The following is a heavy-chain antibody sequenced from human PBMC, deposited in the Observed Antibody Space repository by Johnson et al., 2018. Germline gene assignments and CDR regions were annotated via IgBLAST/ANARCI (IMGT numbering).Heavy chain of an antibody. CDR1: GGSFSGYS. V-gene: IGHV4-34*01. Sequence: QVQLQQWGAGLLKPSETLSLTCAVYGGSFSGYSWSWIRQSPGKGLEWIGDIDAGGSTRYNPSLKSRVTLSVDRSKNQFSLEVSSVTAADTAMYYCATAGFQLLLGTYYYYMDVWGKGTTVTVSS. CDR3: ATAGFQLLLGTYYYYMDV. J-gene: IGHJ6*03. CDR2: IDAGGST. D-gene: IGHD2-2*01.